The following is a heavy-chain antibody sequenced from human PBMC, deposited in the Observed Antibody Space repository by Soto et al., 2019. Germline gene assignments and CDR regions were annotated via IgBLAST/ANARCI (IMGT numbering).Heavy chain of an antibody. D-gene: IGHD6-19*01. J-gene: IGHJ4*02. CDR1: GYSFTSYG. CDR3: ARDLEVALSDY. Sequence: QVQLVQSGAEVKKPGASVKVSCKASGYSFTSYGISWVRQAPGQGLEWMGWISAYNGNTKYAQKLQGRVTMTTDTATSAADMERRRLRGEGTGGYYCARDLEVALSDYWGQGTLVTVSS. V-gene: IGHV1-18*01. CDR2: ISAYNGNT.